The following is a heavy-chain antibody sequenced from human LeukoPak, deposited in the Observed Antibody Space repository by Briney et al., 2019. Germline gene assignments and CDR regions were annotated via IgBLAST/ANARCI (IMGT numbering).Heavy chain of an antibody. Sequence: GGSLRLSCAASGFTFSSYTMNWVRQAPGKGLEWVSSISSSSSYIYYADSVKGRFTISRDNAKKSLYLQMNSLRAEDTAVYHGARQDSTGYFDVWGKGTMVTVSS. V-gene: IGHV3-21*01. CDR1: GFTFSSYT. CDR3: ARQDSTGYFDV. CDR2: ISSSSSYI. J-gene: IGHJ6*03. D-gene: IGHD3-9*01.